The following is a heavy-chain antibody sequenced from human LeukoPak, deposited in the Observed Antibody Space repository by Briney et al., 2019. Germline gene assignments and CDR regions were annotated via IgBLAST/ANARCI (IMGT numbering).Heavy chain of an antibody. CDR1: GGSMTNYY. D-gene: IGHD3-16*01. CDR2: ISASGTT. J-gene: IGHJ6*03. Sequence: SETLSLTRTVTGGSMTNYYWNWIRQPPGKGLEWIGYISASGTTNYNPSLMSRVTISVDTSKNQFSLKLSSVTAADTAVYYCAWGLRYYYYYMDVWGKGTTVTVSS. V-gene: IGHV4-4*09. CDR3: AWGLRYYYYYMDV.